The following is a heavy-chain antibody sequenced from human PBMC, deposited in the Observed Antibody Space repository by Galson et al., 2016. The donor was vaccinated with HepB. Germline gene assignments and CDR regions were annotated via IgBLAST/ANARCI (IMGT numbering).Heavy chain of an antibody. V-gene: IGHV1-46*01. CDR3: AREPHGRTGYSYYYYGLDV. Sequence: SVKVSCKAPAYTFTNYYIHWVRQAPGQGLEWMGLISPRGDTASYAQKFQGRITMTRDTSTSSVHMELSSLRSEDTAVYYCAREPHGRTGYSYYYYGLDVWGQGTTVTVSS. J-gene: IGHJ6*02. CDR1: AYTFTNYY. CDR2: ISPRGDTA. D-gene: IGHD2-15*01.